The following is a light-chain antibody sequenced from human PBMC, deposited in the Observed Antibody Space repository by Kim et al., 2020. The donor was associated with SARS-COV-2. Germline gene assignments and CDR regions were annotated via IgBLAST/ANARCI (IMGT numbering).Light chain of an antibody. V-gene: IGKV3-20*01. Sequence: SPGERATLSCRASHKITSAYLAWYQQRPGQAPRLLIYSVSTRAAGITDRFSGSGSGTDFTLTISWLEPEDFAVYYCHHYGDSLWSFGRGTKVDIK. CDR2: SVS. CDR1: HKITSAY. CDR3: HHYGDSLWS. J-gene: IGKJ1*01.